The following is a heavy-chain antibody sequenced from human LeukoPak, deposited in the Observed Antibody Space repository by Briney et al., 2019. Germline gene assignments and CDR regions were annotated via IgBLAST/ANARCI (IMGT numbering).Heavy chain of an antibody. J-gene: IGHJ4*02. Sequence: SETLSLTCTVSGGSISNYYWSWIRQSPGKGLEWIAYIYYSGSTNYNPSLKSRVTISADTSKNQFSLKLSSVTAADTAVYYCARHANYDSGSYPFDYWGQGTLVTVSS. CDR2: IYYSGST. CDR1: GGSISNYY. D-gene: IGHD3-10*01. CDR3: ARHANYDSGSYPFDY. V-gene: IGHV4-59*08.